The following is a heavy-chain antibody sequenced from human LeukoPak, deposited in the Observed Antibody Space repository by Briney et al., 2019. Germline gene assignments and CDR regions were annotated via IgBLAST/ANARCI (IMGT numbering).Heavy chain of an antibody. CDR3: VRDRGTYRPIDY. CDR1: GFTFSDYY. Sequence: GGSLRLSCAASGFTFSDYYMTWIRQAPGKGLEWVSSISYTGTYIYYADSVKGRFTISRDNAQNSLYLQMNSLRAEDTAIYYCVRDRGTYRPIDYWGQGTLVTVSS. D-gene: IGHD1-26*01. V-gene: IGHV3-11*01. J-gene: IGHJ4*02. CDR2: ISYTGTYI.